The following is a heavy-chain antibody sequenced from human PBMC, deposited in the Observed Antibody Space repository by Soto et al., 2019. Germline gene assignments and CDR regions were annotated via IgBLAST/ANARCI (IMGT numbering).Heavy chain of an antibody. D-gene: IGHD2-15*01. CDR1: GFTFSSYA. V-gene: IGHV3-23*01. CDR3: AKDVYCSGGSCYSRGKSYYYYGMDV. CDR2: ISGSGGST. J-gene: IGHJ6*02. Sequence: EVQLLESGGGLVQPGGSLRLSCAASGFTFSSYAMSWVRQAPGKGLEWVSAISGSGGSTYYADSVKGRSTISRDNSKNTLYLQMNSLRAEDTAVYYCAKDVYCSGGSCYSRGKSYYYYGMDVWGQGTTVTVSS.